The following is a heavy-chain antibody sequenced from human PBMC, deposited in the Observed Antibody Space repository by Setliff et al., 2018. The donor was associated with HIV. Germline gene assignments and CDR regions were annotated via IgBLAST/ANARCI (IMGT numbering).Heavy chain of an antibody. CDR3: VRRDVSFLFGQFDS. J-gene: IGHJ4*02. D-gene: IGHD3-10*02. Sequence: SETLSLTCDVSGYSINNIHYWGWIRQPPGKGLECLGNIYDGGTTYHNPSLKGRVTISIDTSKAQFSLKLISVTAADTAGYYCVRRDVSFLFGQFDSWGQGILVTVSS. CDR1: GYSINNIHY. CDR2: IYDGGTT. V-gene: IGHV4-38-2*01.